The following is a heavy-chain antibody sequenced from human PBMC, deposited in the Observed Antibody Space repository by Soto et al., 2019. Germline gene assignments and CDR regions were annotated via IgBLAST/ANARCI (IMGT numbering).Heavy chain of an antibody. D-gene: IGHD5-12*01. V-gene: IGHV1-18*01. CDR3: ARDWENRGYSGYRFDP. Sequence: GASVKVSCKASGYTFTSYGISWVRQAPGQGLEWMGWISAYNGNTNYAQKLQGRVTMTTDTSTSTAYMELRSLRSDDTAVYYCARDWENRGYSGYRFDPWGQGTLVTVSS. CDR2: ISAYNGNT. J-gene: IGHJ5*02. CDR1: GYTFTSYG.